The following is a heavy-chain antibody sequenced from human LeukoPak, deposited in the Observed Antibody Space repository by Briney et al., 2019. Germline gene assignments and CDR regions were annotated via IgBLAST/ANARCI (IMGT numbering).Heavy chain of an antibody. CDR1: GFTFSSYS. J-gene: IGHJ4*02. CDR3: ARDGSGSYITWVAPYYFDY. D-gene: IGHD3-10*01. Sequence: GGSLRLSCAASGFTFSSYSMNWVRQAPGKGLEWVSSISSSSSYIYYADSVKGRFTISRDNAENSLYLQMNSLRAEDTAVYYCARDGSGSYITWVAPYYFDYWGQGTLVTVSS. CDR2: ISSSSSYI. V-gene: IGHV3-21*01.